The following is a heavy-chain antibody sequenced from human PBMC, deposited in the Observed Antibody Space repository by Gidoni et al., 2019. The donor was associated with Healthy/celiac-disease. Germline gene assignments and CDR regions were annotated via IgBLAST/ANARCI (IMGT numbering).Heavy chain of an antibody. V-gene: IGHV1-46*01. CDR2: INPSGGST. CDR1: GSPFTSSY. D-gene: IGHD6-13*01. CDR3: ARDGDSSSWYWDNWCDP. Sequence: VQLVPSGAEVKEPGDSANVSCQASGSPFTSSYRHWVRQGPGQGLEWMGRINPSGGSTSDAQKFQGRGTMTRETSTSTVYMERSSRRSEDTAVYYCARDGDSSSWYWDNWCDPGGQGTLVTVSS. J-gene: IGHJ5*02.